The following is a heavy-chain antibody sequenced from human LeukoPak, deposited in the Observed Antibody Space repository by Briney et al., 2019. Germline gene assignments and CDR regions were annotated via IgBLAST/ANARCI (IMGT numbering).Heavy chain of an antibody. CDR3: ARGDYYDGGGRNWFDP. D-gene: IGHD3-16*01. CDR1: GDSMSSYY. V-gene: IGHV4-4*07. J-gene: IGHJ5*02. Sequence: PSVTLSLTCTVSGDSMSSYYWNFIRQPAGKGLEWIGRIHTSWTTYYNPSLKSRITMSVGTSRNQFSLRLTSVTAADTAVYYCARGDYYDGGGRNWFDPWGQGTLVTVSS. CDR2: IHTSWTT.